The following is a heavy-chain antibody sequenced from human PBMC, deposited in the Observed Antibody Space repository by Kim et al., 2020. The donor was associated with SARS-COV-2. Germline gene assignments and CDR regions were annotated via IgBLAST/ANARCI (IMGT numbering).Heavy chain of an antibody. Sequence: VQGRFTISRDTAKTSLYLQMNSLCAEDTAVYYCARAHSSSWYDRRYFFDSWGQGTLVTVSS. V-gene: IGHV3-11*05. CDR3: ARAHSSSWYDRRYFFDS. D-gene: IGHD6-13*01. J-gene: IGHJ4*02.